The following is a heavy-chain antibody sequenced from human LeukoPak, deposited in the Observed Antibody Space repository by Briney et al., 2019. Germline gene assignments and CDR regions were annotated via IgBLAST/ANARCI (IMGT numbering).Heavy chain of an antibody. CDR1: GGTFSSYA. CDR3: ARTFVTYYCGSGSYYYFDY. J-gene: IGHJ4*02. Sequence: SVKVSCKASGGTFSSYAISWVRQAPGQGLEWMGGIIPIFGTANYAQKFQGRVTITADESTSTAYMELSSLRSEDTAVYYCARTFVTYYCGSGSYYYFDYWGQGTLVTVSS. D-gene: IGHD3-10*01. V-gene: IGHV1-69*01. CDR2: IIPIFGTA.